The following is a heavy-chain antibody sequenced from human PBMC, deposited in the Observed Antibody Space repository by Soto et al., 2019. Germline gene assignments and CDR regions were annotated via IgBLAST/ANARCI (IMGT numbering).Heavy chain of an antibody. CDR3: ERWRQNTYYGMDV. CDR1: GFTFNNYE. D-gene: IGHD3-3*01. J-gene: IGHJ6*02. V-gene: IGHV3-48*03. Sequence: PGGSLRLSCAASGFTFNNYEMNWVRQAPGKGLEWISYISGSGNVITYADSVKGRLTISRDNAKDSLYLQMNSLRDEDTAVYYCERWRQNTYYGMDVWGPGTTATVSS. CDR2: ISGSGNVI.